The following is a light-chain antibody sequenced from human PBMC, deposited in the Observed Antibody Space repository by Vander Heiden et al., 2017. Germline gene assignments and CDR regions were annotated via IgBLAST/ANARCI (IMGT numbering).Light chain of an antibody. Sequence: QSVLPQPPSVSAAPGQKVTISCSGSSSNIGNNYVSWYQQLPGTAPKLLIYDNNKRPSGIPDRFSGSKSGTSATLGITGLQTGDEADYYCGTWDSSLSVPVFGGGTKLTVL. V-gene: IGLV1-51*01. CDR1: SSNIGNNY. J-gene: IGLJ2*01. CDR3: GTWDSSLSVPV. CDR2: DNN.